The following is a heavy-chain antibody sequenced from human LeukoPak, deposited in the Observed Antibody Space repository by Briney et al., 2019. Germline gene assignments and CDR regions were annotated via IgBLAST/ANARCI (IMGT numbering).Heavy chain of an antibody. Sequence: GRSLRLSCAASGFTFSSYAMHWVCQAPGKGLEWVAVISYDGSNKYYADSVKGRFTISRDNSKNTLYLQMNSLRAEDTAVYYCARAYYDFWSGPNYWGQGTLVTVSS. CDR1: GFTFSSYA. J-gene: IGHJ4*02. CDR2: ISYDGSNK. D-gene: IGHD3-3*01. CDR3: ARAYYDFWSGPNY. V-gene: IGHV3-30-3*01.